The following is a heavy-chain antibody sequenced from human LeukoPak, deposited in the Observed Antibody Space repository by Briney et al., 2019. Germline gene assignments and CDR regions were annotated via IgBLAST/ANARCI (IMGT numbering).Heavy chain of an antibody. CDR1: GFTFTNAW. D-gene: IGHD3-16*01. CDR3: TTGYASASHDGY. V-gene: IGHV3-15*01. Sequence: TGGSLTLSCAASGFTFTNAWMHWVRQAPGKGLEWICLIKTKTQVETTAYAAPVKGRFTISRDDSRNTLYLQMNSLKREDTGVYYCTTGYASASHDGYWGQGTLVTVSS. CDR2: IKTKTQVETT. J-gene: IGHJ4*02.